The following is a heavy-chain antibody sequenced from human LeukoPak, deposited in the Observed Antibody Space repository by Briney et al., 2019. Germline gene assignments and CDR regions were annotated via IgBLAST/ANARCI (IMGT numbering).Heavy chain of an antibody. Sequence: GGSLGLSCAASGFTVSSNYMSWVRQAPGKGLECISGFSGSGGSTYYADSVKGRFTISRDNSKNTLYLQMNSLRAEDTALYYCARGPLWHMVRGPHDYWGQGTLVTVSS. CDR2: SGSGGST. CDR1: GFTVSSNY. CDR3: ARGPLWHMVRGPHDY. J-gene: IGHJ4*02. D-gene: IGHD3-10*01. V-gene: IGHV3-53*01.